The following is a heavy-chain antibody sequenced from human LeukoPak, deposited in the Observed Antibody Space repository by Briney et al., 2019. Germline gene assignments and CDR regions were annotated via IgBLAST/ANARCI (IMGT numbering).Heavy chain of an antibody. D-gene: IGHD3-22*01. Sequence: GGSLRLSCAASGFTFDDYAMHWVRQAPGKGLEWVSLISWDGGSTYYADSVKGRFTISRNNSKNSLYLQMNSLRAEDTALYYCAKDSVWRYYDSSGYYDYWGQGTLVTVSS. CDR3: AKDSVWRYYDSSGYYDY. V-gene: IGHV3-43D*03. CDR1: GFTFDDYA. CDR2: ISWDGGST. J-gene: IGHJ4*02.